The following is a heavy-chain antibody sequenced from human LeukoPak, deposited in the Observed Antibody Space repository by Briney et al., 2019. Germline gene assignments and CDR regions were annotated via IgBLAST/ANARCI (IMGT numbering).Heavy chain of an antibody. CDR2: IDHLGRT. V-gene: IGHV4-34*01. CDR1: DESLSGYN. D-gene: IGHD2-2*01. CDR3: ARPQHCSATTCSGPLHY. Sequence: SETLSLTCAVYDESLSGYNWNWIRQPPGKGLEWIGEIDHLGRTNYNPSLKSRVGISIDTSKNQFSLKMTSVPAADTAVYFCARPQHCSATTCSGPLHYWGQGNLVLVSS. J-gene: IGHJ4*03.